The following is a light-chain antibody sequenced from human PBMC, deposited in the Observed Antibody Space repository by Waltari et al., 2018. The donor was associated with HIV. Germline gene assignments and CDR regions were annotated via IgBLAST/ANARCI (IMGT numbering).Light chain of an antibody. Sequence: DIQMTQSPSSLSASVGDRITITCRASQNIINHLNWFQQKPGKAPKVLICDASGLQSGVPSRFSGSGSGTDFTLTINTLQPEDFATYYCQQSYTFPLTFGPGTKVDIK. CDR1: QNIINH. V-gene: IGKV1-39*01. CDR2: DAS. J-gene: IGKJ3*01. CDR3: QQSYTFPLT.